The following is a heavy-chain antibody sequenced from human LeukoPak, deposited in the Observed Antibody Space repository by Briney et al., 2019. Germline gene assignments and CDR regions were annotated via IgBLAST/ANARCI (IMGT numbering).Heavy chain of an antibody. V-gene: IGHV3-23*01. J-gene: IGHJ3*02. CDR1: GFTFSSYG. CDR3: AKGGQWELLVCDI. D-gene: IGHD1-26*01. Sequence: PGGSLRLSCAASGFTFSSYGMHWVRQAPGKGLEWVSAIGGISGFTGRANSTYYADSVKGRFSVSRDYSRNTVYLQMNSLRVEDTALYYCAKGGQWELLVCDIWGQGTMVTVSS. CDR2: IGGISGFTGRANST.